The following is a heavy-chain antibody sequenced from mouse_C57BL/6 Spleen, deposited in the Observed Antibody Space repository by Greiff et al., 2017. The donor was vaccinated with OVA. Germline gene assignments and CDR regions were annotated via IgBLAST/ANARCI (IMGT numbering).Heavy chain of an antibody. Sequence: QVQLQESGPGLVKPWASVTLSCSASGYAFSSSWLNCLKQRPGGGLVWIGRFLPGDGDTNYNGKFKGQATLTADKSSSPVYMQLSSLTSEDSAVYFCARAKGPYDYGGEYAMDYWGKGTTVTVSS. CDR1: GYAFSSSW. CDR3: ARAKGPYDYGGEYAMDY. D-gene: IGHD2-4*01. J-gene: IGHJ4*01. CDR2: FLPGDGDT. V-gene: IGHV1-82*01.